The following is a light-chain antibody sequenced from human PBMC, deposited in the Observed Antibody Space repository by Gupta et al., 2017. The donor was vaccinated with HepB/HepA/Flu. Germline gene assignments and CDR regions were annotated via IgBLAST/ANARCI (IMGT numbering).Light chain of an antibody. J-gene: IGLJ2*01. V-gene: IGLV2-14*04. CDR3: SSYTTTSTQLI. Sequence: VSWYQRHPGKSPTLIISDVSNRPSVVSNRFSGSKSGNTASLTISGLQAEDEADYICSSYTTTSTQLIFGGGTRLTVL. CDR2: DVS.